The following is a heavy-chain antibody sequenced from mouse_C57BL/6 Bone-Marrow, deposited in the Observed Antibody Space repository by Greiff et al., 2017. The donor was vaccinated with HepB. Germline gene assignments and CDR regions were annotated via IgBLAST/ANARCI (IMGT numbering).Heavy chain of an antibody. V-gene: IGHV15-2*01. CDR3: ATSYYSNPYAMDY. Sequence: QVQLKESGSELRSPGSSVKLSCKDFDSEVFPIAYMSWVKQKPGHGFEWIGGILPSIGRTIYGEKFEDKATLDADTLSNTAYLELNSLTSEDSAIYYCATSYYSNPYAMDYWGQGTSVTVSS. D-gene: IGHD2-5*01. CDR2: ILPSIGRT. CDR1: DSEVFPIAY. J-gene: IGHJ4*01.